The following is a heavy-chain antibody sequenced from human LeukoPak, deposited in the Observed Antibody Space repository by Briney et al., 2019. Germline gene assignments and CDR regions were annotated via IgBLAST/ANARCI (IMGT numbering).Heavy chain of an antibody. V-gene: IGHV3-23*01. CDR1: GFTFSDYY. Sequence: PGGSLRLSCAASGFTFSDYYMSWVRQAPGKGLEWVSAISGSGGSTYYADSVKGRFTISRDNSKNTLYLQMNSLRAEDTAVYYCXXXXXXGSGSYWTDWGQGTLVTVSS. CDR2: ISGSGGST. J-gene: IGHJ4*02. D-gene: IGHD3-10*01. CDR3: XXXXXXGSGSYWTD.